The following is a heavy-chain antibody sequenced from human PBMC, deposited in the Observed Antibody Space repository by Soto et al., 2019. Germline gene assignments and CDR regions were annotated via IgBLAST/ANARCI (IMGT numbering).Heavy chain of an antibody. D-gene: IGHD3-3*01. V-gene: IGHV1-69*13. J-gene: IGHJ4*02. CDR1: GGTFSSYA. CDR2: IIPIFGTA. CDR3: ASTFGRFGVVIPDY. Sequence: GASVKVSCKASGGTFSSYAISWVRQAPGQGLEWMGGIIPIFGTANYAQKFQGRVTITADESTSTAYMELSSLRSEDTAVYYCASTFGRFGVVIPDYWGQGTLVTVSS.